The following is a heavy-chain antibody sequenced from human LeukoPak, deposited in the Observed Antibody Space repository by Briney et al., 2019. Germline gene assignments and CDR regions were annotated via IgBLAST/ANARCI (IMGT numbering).Heavy chain of an antibody. CDR3: ARLSPLFGDYVGGWFDP. Sequence: GESLKISCKGAGYSFTSCWIGWVRQMPGKGLEWMGIIHPGDSDTRYSPSFQGQVNISADRSTSTAYLRWSSLKASDTAMYYCARLSPLFGDYVGGWFDPWGQGTLVTVSS. D-gene: IGHD4-17*01. CDR2: IHPGDSDT. CDR1: GYSFTSCW. J-gene: IGHJ5*02. V-gene: IGHV5-51*01.